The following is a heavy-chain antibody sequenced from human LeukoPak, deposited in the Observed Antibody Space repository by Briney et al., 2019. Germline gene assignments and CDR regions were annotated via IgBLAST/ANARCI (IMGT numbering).Heavy chain of an antibody. D-gene: IGHD3-22*01. J-gene: IGHJ3*02. Sequence: SETLSLTCTVSGGSISSYYWSWIRQPPGKGLEWIGYIYYSGSTNYNPSLKSRVTISVDTSKNQFSLKLSSVTAADTAVYYCARERYYYDSSGPYDAFDIWGQGTMVTVSS. V-gene: IGHV4-59*12. CDR2: IYYSGST. CDR1: GGSISSYY. CDR3: ARERYYYDSSGPYDAFDI.